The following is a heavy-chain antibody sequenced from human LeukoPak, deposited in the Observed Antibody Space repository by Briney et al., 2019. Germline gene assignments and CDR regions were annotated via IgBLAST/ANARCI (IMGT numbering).Heavy chain of an antibody. D-gene: IGHD6-19*01. CDR3: ARLTVSGQLDY. V-gene: IGHV3-66*01. CDR2: IYSDGST. J-gene: IGHJ4*02. Sequence: PGGSLRLSCAASGFTVSSNYMNWVRRAPGKGLEWVSVIYSDGSTYYADSVKGRFTISRDNSKNTLYLQMNSLRVEDTAMYYCARLTVSGQLDYWGQGTLVTVSP. CDR1: GFTVSSNY.